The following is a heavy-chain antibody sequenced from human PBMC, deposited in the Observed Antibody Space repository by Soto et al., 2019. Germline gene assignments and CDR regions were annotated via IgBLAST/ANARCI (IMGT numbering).Heavy chain of an antibody. CDR2: IYYTGST. J-gene: IGHJ3*02. V-gene: IGHV4-59*13. CDR3: AKEGAFDI. CDR1: CGSISSYY. Sequence: TSETLSLTCTVSCGSISSYYWSWIRQPPGKGLEWIAYIYYTGSTNYNPSLKSRVTISVDTSKNQFSLNLSSVTAADTAVYYCAKEGAFDIWGQGTMVTVSS.